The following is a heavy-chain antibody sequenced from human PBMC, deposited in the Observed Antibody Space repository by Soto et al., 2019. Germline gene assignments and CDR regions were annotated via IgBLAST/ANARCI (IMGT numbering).Heavy chain of an antibody. CDR3: GGPFFCSGGGGYPAYSFYYMAF. J-gene: IGHJ6*03. CDR2: IYYSGST. CDR1: GGSISSYY. Sequence: PSETLSLTCTVSGGSISSYYWSWIRQPPGKGLEWIGYIYYSGSTNYNPSLKSRVTIPVDTSENQFSLKLSSVTAADTAVNYCGGPFFCSGGGGYPAYSFYYMAFWGNGTTDPVS. V-gene: IGHV4-59*01. D-gene: IGHD2-15*01.